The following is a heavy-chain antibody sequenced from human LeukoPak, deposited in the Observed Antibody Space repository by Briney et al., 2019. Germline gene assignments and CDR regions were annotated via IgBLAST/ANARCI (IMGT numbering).Heavy chain of an antibody. D-gene: IGHD4-17*01. V-gene: IGHV3-30*03. CDR1: GFTFSSYG. CDR3: AREYPGDYLFDY. CDR2: ISYDGSNK. J-gene: IGHJ4*02. Sequence: GGSLRLSCAASGFTFSSYGMHWVRQAPGKGLEGVAVISYDGSNKYYADSVKGRFTISRDNSKNTLYLQMNSLRAEDTAVYYCAREYPGDYLFDYWGQGTLVTVSS.